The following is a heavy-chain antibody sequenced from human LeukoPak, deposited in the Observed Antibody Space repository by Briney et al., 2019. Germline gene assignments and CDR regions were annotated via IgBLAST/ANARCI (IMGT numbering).Heavy chain of an antibody. Sequence: PSETLSLTCTVSGGSISSSRYYWGWIRQPPGKGLEWIGSIYYSGSTYYNPSLKSRVTISVDTSKNQFSLKLSSVTAADTAVYYCARRVSAGTYYFDYWGQGTLVTVSS. CDR2: IYYSGST. V-gene: IGHV4-39*07. J-gene: IGHJ4*02. CDR3: ARRVSAGTYYFDY. D-gene: IGHD6-19*01. CDR1: GGSISSSRYY.